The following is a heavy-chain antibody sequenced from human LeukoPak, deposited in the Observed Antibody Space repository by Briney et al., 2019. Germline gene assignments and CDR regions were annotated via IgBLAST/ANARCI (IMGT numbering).Heavy chain of an antibody. Sequence: GESLKISCKGSGYRFSSYWIGWVRQMPGKGLEWMGIIYPGDSNIRYSPSFQGQVTISADKSISTAYLQWSSLKASDTAMYYCARRRYSTGPDYWGQGTLVTVSS. CDR3: ARRRYSTGPDY. CDR1: GYRFSSYW. J-gene: IGHJ4*02. D-gene: IGHD6-25*01. V-gene: IGHV5-51*01. CDR2: IYPGDSNI.